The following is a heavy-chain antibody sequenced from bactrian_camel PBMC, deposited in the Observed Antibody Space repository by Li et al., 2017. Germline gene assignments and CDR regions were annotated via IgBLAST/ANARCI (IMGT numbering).Heavy chain of an antibody. J-gene: IGHJ4*01. D-gene: IGHD5*01. CDR2: ITRQGST. V-gene: IGHV3S53*01. Sequence: QLVESGGGSVQAGGSLRLSCAASGLTFSSFCMAWFRQGSGKSRERVAHITRQGSTNYADSVKGRFTISKDSAKNTLDLQMNSLKPEDTAMYYCAADKTELRSLIRAGGRTFPPLLSYWGQGTQVTV. CDR1: GLTFSSFC. CDR3: AADKTELRSLIRAGGRTFPPLLSY.